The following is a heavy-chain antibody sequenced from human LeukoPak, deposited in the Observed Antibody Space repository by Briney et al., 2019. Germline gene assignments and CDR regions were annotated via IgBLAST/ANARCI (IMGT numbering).Heavy chain of an antibody. CDR2: ISSSSSYR. V-gene: IGHV3-21*01. Sequence: GGSLRLSCAASGFTFSSYAMHWVRQAPGKGLEWVSSISSSSSYRYHADSVKGRFTISRDNAKNSLYLQMNSLRAEGTAVYYCASGARPIDYWGQGTLVTVSS. CDR1: GFTFSSYA. J-gene: IGHJ4*02. D-gene: IGHD6-6*01. CDR3: ASGARPIDY.